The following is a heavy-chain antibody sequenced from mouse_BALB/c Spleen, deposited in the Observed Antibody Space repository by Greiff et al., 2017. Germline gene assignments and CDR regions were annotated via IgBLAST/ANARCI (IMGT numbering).Heavy chain of an antibody. CDR3: STMITTGYAMDY. J-gene: IGHJ4*01. CDR1: GFSLTSYG. CDR2: IWAGGST. D-gene: IGHD2-4*01. V-gene: IGHV2-9*02. Sequence: VMLVESGPGLVAPSQSLSITCTVSGFSLTSYGVHWVRQPPGKGLEWLGVIWAGGSTNYNSALMSRLSISKDNSKSQVFLKMNSLQTDDTAMYYCSTMITTGYAMDYWGQGTSVTVSS.